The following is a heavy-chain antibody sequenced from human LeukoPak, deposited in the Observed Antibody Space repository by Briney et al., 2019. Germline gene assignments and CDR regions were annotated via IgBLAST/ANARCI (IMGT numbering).Heavy chain of an antibody. CDR2: IYYSGST. J-gene: IGHJ3*02. V-gene: IGHV4-39*07. Sequence: SETLSLTCTVSGGSISSSSYYWGWIRQPPGKGVEWIGSIYYSGSTYYNPSLKSRVTISVDTSKNQFSLKLSSVTAADTAVYYCARSDGYGLVGIWGQGTMITVSS. CDR3: ARSDGYGLVGI. D-gene: IGHD3-10*01. CDR1: GGSISSSSYY.